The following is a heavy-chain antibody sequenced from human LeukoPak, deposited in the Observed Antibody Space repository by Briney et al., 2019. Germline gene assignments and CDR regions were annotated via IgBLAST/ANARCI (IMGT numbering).Heavy chain of an antibody. CDR2: ISYDGSNK. CDR3: ARTPHIAAVGEYFQH. CDR1: GFTFSSYA. Sequence: GRSLRLSCAASGFTFSSYAMHWVRQAPGKGLEWVAVISYDGSNKYYADSVKGRFTISRDNSKNTLYLQMNSLRAEDTAVYYCARTPHIAAVGEYFQHWGQGTLVTVSS. D-gene: IGHD6-13*01. V-gene: IGHV3-30-3*01. J-gene: IGHJ1*01.